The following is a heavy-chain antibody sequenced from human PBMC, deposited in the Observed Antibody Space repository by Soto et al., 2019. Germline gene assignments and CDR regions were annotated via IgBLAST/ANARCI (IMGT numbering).Heavy chain of an antibody. Sequence: SLKVSCKASGGTFSSYAISWVRQAPGQGLEWMGGIIPIFGTANYAQKFQGRVTITADESTSTAYMELSSLRSEDTAVYYCARVIEATSGHYYVMDVWGQGTTVTVSS. J-gene: IGHJ6*02. CDR1: GGTFSSYA. V-gene: IGHV1-69*13. D-gene: IGHD5-12*01. CDR2: IIPIFGTA. CDR3: ARVIEATSGHYYVMDV.